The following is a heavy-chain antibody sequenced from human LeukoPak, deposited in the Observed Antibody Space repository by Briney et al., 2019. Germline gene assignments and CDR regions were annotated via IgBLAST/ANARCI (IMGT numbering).Heavy chain of an antibody. J-gene: IGHJ4*02. CDR1: GGSFSGYY. CDR2: INHSGST. V-gene: IGHV4-34*01. Sequence: PSETLSLTCAVYGGSFSGYYWSWIRQPPGKGLEWIGEINHSGSTNYNPSLKSRVTISVDTSKNQFSLKLSSVTAADTAVYYCARGRAQYYYDSSGYYYFDYWGQGTLVTVSS. D-gene: IGHD3-22*01. CDR3: ARGRAQYYYDSSGYYYFDY.